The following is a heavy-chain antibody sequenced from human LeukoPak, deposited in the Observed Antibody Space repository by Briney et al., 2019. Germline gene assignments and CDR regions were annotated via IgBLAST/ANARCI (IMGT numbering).Heavy chain of an antibody. CDR1: GGSFSGYY. CDR2: INHSGST. Sequence: PSETLSLTCAVYGGSFSGYYWSWIRQPPGKGLEWIGEINHSGSTNYNPSLKSRVTISVDTSKNQFSLKLSSVTAADTAVYYCARAPYYGSGSYYKFDYWGQGTLVTASS. CDR3: ARAPYYGSGSYYKFDY. D-gene: IGHD3-10*01. J-gene: IGHJ4*02. V-gene: IGHV4-34*01.